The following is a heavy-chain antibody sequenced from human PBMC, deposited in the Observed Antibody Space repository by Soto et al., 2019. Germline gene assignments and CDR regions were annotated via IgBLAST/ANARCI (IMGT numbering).Heavy chain of an antibody. CDR3: ARHRIYRSSSGQQQSDY. CDR2: IYPGDSDT. CDR1: GYRCISYW. D-gene: IGHD6-19*01. J-gene: IGHJ4*02. V-gene: IGHV5-51*01. Sequence: GVSLQIWRRGSGYRCISYWVGWVRQIPGKGLEWMGIIYPGDSDTRYSPSFQGQVTISADKSISTAYLQWSSLKASDTAMYYCARHRIYRSSSGQQQSDYWGQGTLVTVSS.